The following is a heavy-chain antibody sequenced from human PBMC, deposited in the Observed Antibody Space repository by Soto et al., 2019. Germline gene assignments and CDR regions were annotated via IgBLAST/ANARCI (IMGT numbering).Heavy chain of an antibody. CDR2: IYWDGDD. CDR1: GFSLNSSGVG. D-gene: IGHD4-17*01. Sequence: QITLKESGPTLVKPTQTLTLTCTFSGFSLNSSGVGVGWLRQPTGNALECLAHIYWDGDDRYSPSLKRSLTISKDTSKNHVVLAMTNMAPVDTGTYYCAHRKDGDYYYAFEVWGQGTVVTVSS. V-gene: IGHV2-5*02. J-gene: IGHJ3*01. CDR3: AHRKDGDYYYAFEV.